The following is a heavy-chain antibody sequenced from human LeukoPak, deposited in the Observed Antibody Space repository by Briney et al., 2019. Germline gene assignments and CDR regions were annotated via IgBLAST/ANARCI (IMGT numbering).Heavy chain of an antibody. CDR1: GFTFSDHY. Sequence: GRTLRLSCAASGFTFSDHYMSWIRQAPGKGLEWLSYINIGGTNTHYADSVKGRFTISRNNAKKSLYLEMTNLRAEDTAVYYCATDGAGFDTWGQGVLVTVSS. CDR2: INIGGTNT. V-gene: IGHV3-11*01. CDR3: ATDGAGFDT. J-gene: IGHJ5*02.